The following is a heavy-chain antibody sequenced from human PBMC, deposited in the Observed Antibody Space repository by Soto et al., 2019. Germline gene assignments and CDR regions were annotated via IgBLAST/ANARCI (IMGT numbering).Heavy chain of an antibody. CDR1: GGSISSAAYY. CDR3: AREYTYGSNFFDC. Sequence: QVQLQESGPGLVKPSQTLSLNCTVSGGSISSAAYYWSWIRQHPGKGLEWIGYISHSGSTYYTPSLKSRVIISADTSKNQFSLNLTSVTAADTAVYYCAREYTYGSNFFDCWGQGALVTVSS. CDR2: ISHSGST. J-gene: IGHJ4*02. V-gene: IGHV4-31*03. D-gene: IGHD5-18*01.